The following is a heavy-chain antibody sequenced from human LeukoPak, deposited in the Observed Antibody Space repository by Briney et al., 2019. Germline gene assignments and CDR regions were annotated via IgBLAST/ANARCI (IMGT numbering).Heavy chain of an antibody. CDR1: GFTFSSYG. CDR2: ISGSGGST. V-gene: IGHV3-23*01. Sequence: PGGTLRLSCAASGFTFSSYGMSWVRQAPGKGLEWVSAISGSGGSTYYADSVKGRFTISRDNPKNTLYLQMNSLRAEDTAVYYCAKAGITMIVVVISYFDYWGQGTLVTVSS. J-gene: IGHJ4*02. CDR3: AKAGITMIVVVISYFDY. D-gene: IGHD3-22*01.